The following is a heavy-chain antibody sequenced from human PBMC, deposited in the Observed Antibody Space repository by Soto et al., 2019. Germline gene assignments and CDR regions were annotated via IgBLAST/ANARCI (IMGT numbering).Heavy chain of an antibody. J-gene: IGHJ1*01. CDR2: IRNKIAGGTA. Sequence: DVQLVESGGGLVNPGESLRLSCVASGFSFTDAWMSWVRQAPGKGLEWIGRIRNKIAGGTADYVAPVKGRFTISRDDSKDTVYLRVSSLDTVDTAVYYCTTDGRDWGQGTVVAVSS. CDR3: TTDGRD. V-gene: IGHV3-15*01. CDR1: GFSFTDAW.